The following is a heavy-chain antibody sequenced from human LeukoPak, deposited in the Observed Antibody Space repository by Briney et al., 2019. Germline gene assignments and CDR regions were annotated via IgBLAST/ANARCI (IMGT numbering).Heavy chain of an antibody. CDR3: ARLQRISPDY. CDR2: IYYSGST. J-gene: IGHJ4*02. V-gene: IGHV4-39*01. Sequence: SETLSLTCTVSGGSISSYYWGWIRQPPGKGLEWIGSIYYSGSTYYNPSLKSRVTISVDTSKNQFSLKLSSVTAADTAVYYCARLQRISPDYWGQGTLVTVSS. CDR1: GGSISSYY.